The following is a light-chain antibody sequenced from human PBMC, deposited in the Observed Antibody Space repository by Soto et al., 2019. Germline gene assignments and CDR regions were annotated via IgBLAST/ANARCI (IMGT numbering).Light chain of an antibody. CDR2: GAS. CDR3: QQYGSSPGT. V-gene: IGKV3-20*01. Sequence: ELVLTQSPGTLSLSPGERATLSCRASQSVSSTYLAWYQQKPGQAPRLLIYGASSRATGIPDSFSGRGSGTDFTLTISRLEPEDFAVYYCQQYGSSPGTFGQGTKVEIK. J-gene: IGKJ1*01. CDR1: QSVSSTY.